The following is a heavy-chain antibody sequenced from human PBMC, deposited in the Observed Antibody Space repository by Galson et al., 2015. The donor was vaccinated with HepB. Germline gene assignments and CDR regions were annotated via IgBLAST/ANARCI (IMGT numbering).Heavy chain of an antibody. CDR3: ARDRSHSLDF. CDR2: ISANSGNT. V-gene: IGHV1-18*04. D-gene: IGHD6-6*01. J-gene: IGHJ4*02. CDR1: GYKFTDNG. Sequence: SVKVSCKASGYKFTDNGISWVRQAPGQGLEWLGWISANSGNTNFAQRLQGRVTVTRDTSTSTAYMELRRLRSDDTAVYYCARDRSHSLDFWGQGTLVTVSS.